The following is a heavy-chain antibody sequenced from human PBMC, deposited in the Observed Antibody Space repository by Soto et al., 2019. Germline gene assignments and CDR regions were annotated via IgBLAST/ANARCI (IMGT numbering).Heavy chain of an antibody. Sequence: QVQLVQSGAEVKKPGSSVKVSCKASGGTFSSYAISWVRQAPGQGLEWMGGIIPIFGTANYAQKFQGRVTITADKSTSTAYMELSSLRSEDTAVYYCATGPWGSSSFGDNAFDIWGQGTMVTVSS. CDR1: GGTFSSYA. J-gene: IGHJ3*02. D-gene: IGHD6-6*01. CDR3: ATGPWGSSSFGDNAFDI. V-gene: IGHV1-69*06. CDR2: IIPIFGTA.